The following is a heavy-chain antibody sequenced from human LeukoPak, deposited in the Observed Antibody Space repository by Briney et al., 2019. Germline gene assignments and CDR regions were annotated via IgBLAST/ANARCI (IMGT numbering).Heavy chain of an antibody. Sequence: SVKVSCQASGGTFGSYAISWVRPAPGQGLEWMGRIIPIFGIANYAQKFQGRVTITADKSTNTAYMELSSLRSEDTAVYYCASNVVSAFDIWGQGTMVTVSS. CDR3: ASNVVSAFDI. CDR2: IIPIFGIA. D-gene: IGHD2-15*01. J-gene: IGHJ3*02. CDR1: GGTFGSYA. V-gene: IGHV1-69*04.